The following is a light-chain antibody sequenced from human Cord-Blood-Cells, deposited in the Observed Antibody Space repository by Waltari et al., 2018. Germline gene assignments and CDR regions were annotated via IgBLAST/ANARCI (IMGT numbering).Light chain of an antibody. V-gene: IGLV2-11*01. CDR2: DVS. CDR3: CSYAGSYTFCV. CDR1: SSDVGGYNY. J-gene: IGLJ1*01. Sequence: QSALTKPRSVSGSPGQSVTISCPGTSSDVGGYNYVSWYQQHPGKAPKLMIYDVSKRPSGVPDRFSGSKSGNTASLTISGLQAEDEADYYCCSYAGSYTFCVFGTGTKVTVL.